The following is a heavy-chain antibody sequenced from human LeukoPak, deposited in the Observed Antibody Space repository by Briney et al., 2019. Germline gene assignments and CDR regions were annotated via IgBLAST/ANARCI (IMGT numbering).Heavy chain of an antibody. D-gene: IGHD4-17*01. CDR3: ASGAPTVTSLGY. J-gene: IGHJ4*02. CDR2: VYYSGST. Sequence: SETLSLTCTVSGGSISSYFWTWIRQPPGKGLEWIGYVYYSGSTNHNPSLKSRVTISVDTSKNQFSLKLSSVTAADTAVYYCASGAPTVTSLGYWGQGTLVTVSS. V-gene: IGHV4-59*01. CDR1: GGSISSYF.